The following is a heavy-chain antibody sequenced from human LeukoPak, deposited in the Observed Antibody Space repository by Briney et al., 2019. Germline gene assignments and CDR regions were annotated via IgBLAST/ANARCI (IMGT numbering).Heavy chain of an antibody. Sequence: SETLSLTCSVSGYSIANGYHWAWVRQPPGKRLEWLGSIYQSGSTYDNLSLKSRLTISVDTSKNRFSLRLSSVTAADTAIYYCARVEEGYGSGRREDYFYYYMDVWGQGTTVTISS. CDR1: GYSIANGYH. CDR3: ARVEEGYGSGRREDYFYYYMDV. J-gene: IGHJ6*03. D-gene: IGHD3-10*01. CDR2: IYQSGST. V-gene: IGHV4-38-2*02.